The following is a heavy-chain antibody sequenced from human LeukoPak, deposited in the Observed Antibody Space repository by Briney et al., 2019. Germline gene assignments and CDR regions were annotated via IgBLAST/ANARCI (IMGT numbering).Heavy chain of an antibody. Sequence: SETLSLTCTVSGDSVSSGNYYWGWIRQPPGKGLEWIGYIYYSGSTKYNPSLKSRVTISVDTSKNQFSLKLSSVTAAGTAVYYCARDAKNDYVWGSYLWGLGTLVTVSS. V-gene: IGHV4-61*01. D-gene: IGHD3-16*02. CDR1: GDSVSSGNYY. CDR3: ARDAKNDYVWGSYL. J-gene: IGHJ4*02. CDR2: IYYSGST.